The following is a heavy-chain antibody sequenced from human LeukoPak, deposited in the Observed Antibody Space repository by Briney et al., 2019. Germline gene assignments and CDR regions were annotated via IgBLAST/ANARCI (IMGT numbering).Heavy chain of an antibody. J-gene: IGHJ3*02. CDR2: IWNDGSNK. Sequence: GGSLRLSCAASGFTFSSYGMHWVRQAPGKGLEWVAVIWNDGSNKYYADSVKGRFTISRDNSKNTLYLQMNSLRAEDTAVYYCARDWLTTGYGLGAFDIWGQGTMVTVSS. CDR3: ARDWLTTGYGLGAFDI. D-gene: IGHD1-1*01. CDR1: GFTFSSYG. V-gene: IGHV3-33*01.